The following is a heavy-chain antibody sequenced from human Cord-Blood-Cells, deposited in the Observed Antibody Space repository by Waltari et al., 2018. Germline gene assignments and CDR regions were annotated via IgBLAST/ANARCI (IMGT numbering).Heavy chain of an antibody. V-gene: IGHV1-69*01. CDR3: ARVANYDFWSGYYYFDY. D-gene: IGHD3-3*01. J-gene: IGHJ4*02. CDR2: IIPIVGTA. CDR1: GGTFSSYA. Sequence: QVQLVQSGAEVKKPGSSVKVSCKASGGTFSSYAISWVRQAPGQGLEWMGGIIPIVGTANDAQKFQGRVTITADESTSTAYMELSSLRSEDTAVYYCARVANYDFWSGYYYFDYWGQGTLVTVSS.